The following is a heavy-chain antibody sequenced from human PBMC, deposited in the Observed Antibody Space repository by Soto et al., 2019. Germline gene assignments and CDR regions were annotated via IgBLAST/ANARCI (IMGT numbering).Heavy chain of an antibody. J-gene: IGHJ5*01. Sequence: APEKTSCKASGYTFTGYYMHWVRQAPGQGLEWMGWINPTSGGTNYAQKFQGRVTMTRETSISTAYMELSRLRSDDTTVHYCAGGHDDGNWFESWGQGTRVTVCS. CDR3: AGGHDDGNWFES. CDR2: INPTSGGT. D-gene: IGHD3-3*01. CDR1: GYTFTGYY. V-gene: IGHV1-2*02.